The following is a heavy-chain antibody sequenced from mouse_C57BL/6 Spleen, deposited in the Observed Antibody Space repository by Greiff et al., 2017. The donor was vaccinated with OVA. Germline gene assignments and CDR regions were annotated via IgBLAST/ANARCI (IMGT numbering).Heavy chain of an antibody. D-gene: IGHD5-1*01. CDR2: IDPEDGAT. CDR3: TTSEYFGGYVDV. V-gene: IGHV14-1*01. CDR1: GFNIKDYY. Sequence: VQLQQSGAELVRPGASVKLSCTASGFNIKDYYMHWVKQRPEQGLEWIGRIDPEDGATESAPKFQGKATMTADTSSNTAYLQLSSLTSEDTAVDYCTTSEYFGGYVDVWGTGTTVTVSS. J-gene: IGHJ1*03.